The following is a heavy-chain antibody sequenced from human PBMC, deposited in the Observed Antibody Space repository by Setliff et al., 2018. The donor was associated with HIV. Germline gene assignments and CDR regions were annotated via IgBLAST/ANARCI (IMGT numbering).Heavy chain of an antibody. D-gene: IGHD1-26*01. Sequence: GGSLRLSCAASGFTFSSYMMNWVRQAPGKGLEWVSGISGSGYPYYADSVKGRFTISRDNANNLVYLQMNSLRVEDTAVYFCARWGSGSYERVFDYWGQGMLVTVSS. J-gene: IGHJ4*02. V-gene: IGHV3-21*06. CDR3: ARWGSGSYERVFDY. CDR1: GFTFSSYM. CDR2: ISGSGYP.